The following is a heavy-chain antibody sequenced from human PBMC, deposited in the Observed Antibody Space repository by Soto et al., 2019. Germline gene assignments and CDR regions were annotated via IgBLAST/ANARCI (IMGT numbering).Heavy chain of an antibody. CDR2: IIPIFGTA. Sequence: QVQLVQSGAEVKKPGSSVKVSCKASGGTFSSYAISWVRQAPGQGLEWMGGIIPIFGTANYAQKFQGRVTITADESTSTAYMELSSLRSEDTAVYYCARARAGHSRSYRPTFTFDFWGQGTLVTVSS. CDR1: GGTFSSYA. CDR3: ARARAGHSRSYRPTFTFDF. D-gene: IGHD1-26*01. V-gene: IGHV1-69*12. J-gene: IGHJ4*02.